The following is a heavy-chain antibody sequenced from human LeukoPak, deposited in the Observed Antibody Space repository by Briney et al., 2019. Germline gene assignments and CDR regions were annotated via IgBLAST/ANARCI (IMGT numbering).Heavy chain of an antibody. D-gene: IGHD3-22*01. CDR3: ARALGSGWRYFDL. Sequence: NPSETLSLTCTVSGGSISSYYWSWIRQPAGKGLEWIGRIYTSGSTNYNPSLKSRVTISVDTSKNQFSLKLSPVTAADTAVYYCARALGSGWRYFDLWGRGTLVTVSS. CDR2: IYTSGST. V-gene: IGHV4-4*07. CDR1: GGSISSYY. J-gene: IGHJ2*01.